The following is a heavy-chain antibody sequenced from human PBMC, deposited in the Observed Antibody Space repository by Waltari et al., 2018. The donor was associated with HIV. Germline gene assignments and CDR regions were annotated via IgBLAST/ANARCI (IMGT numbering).Heavy chain of an antibody. CDR2: IYTSGST. D-gene: IGHD6-13*01. CDR3: ARQYSSSWTYFDY. Sequence: QVQLQESGPGLVKPSPTLSLTCTVSGGSIRRGSYYWTWIRQPAGKGLEWIGRIYTSGSTNYNPSLKSRVTISVDTSKNQFSLKLSSVTAADTAVYYCARQYSSSWTYFDYWGQGTLVTVSS. J-gene: IGHJ4*02. CDR1: GGSIRRGSYY. V-gene: IGHV4-61*02.